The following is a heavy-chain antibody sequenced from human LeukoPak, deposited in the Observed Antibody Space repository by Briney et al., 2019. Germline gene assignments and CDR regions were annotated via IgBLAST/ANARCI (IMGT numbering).Heavy chain of an antibody. J-gene: IGHJ4*02. V-gene: IGHV4-59*01. D-gene: IGHD5-12*01. Sequence: SETLSLTCTVSGGSISSYYWSWIRQPPGKGLDWIGYIYYTGNTNYNPSLKSRVTISVDTSKNQFSLELSSVTAADTAVYYCARSGGYSGYDYITWGQGTLVTVSS. CDR3: ARSGGYSGYDYIT. CDR2: IYYTGNT. CDR1: GGSISSYY.